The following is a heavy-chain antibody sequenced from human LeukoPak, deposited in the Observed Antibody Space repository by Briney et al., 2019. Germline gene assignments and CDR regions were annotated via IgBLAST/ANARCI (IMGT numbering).Heavy chain of an antibody. CDR1: GYTFTSYY. Sequence: ASVKVSCKASGYTFTSYYMHWVRQAPGQGLEWMGWINPNSGGTNYAQKFQGRVTMTRDTSISTAYMELSRLRSDDTAVYYCARDPRRMGFCSGGSCTSRDNYFDYWGQGTLVTVSS. J-gene: IGHJ4*02. CDR3: ARDPRRMGFCSGGSCTSRDNYFDY. D-gene: IGHD2-15*01. V-gene: IGHV1-2*02. CDR2: INPNSGGT.